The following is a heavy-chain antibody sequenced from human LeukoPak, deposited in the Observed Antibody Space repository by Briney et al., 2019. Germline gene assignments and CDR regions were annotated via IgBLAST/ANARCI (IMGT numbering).Heavy chain of an antibody. CDR3: ARDLRSSITIFGVVNGFDP. D-gene: IGHD3-3*01. CDR2: IYYSGST. CDR1: GGSISSYY. V-gene: IGHV4-59*12. J-gene: IGHJ5*02. Sequence: PSETLSLTCTVSGGSISSYYWSWIRQPPGKGLEWIGYIYYSGSTNYNPSLKSRVTISVDTSKNQFSLKLSSVTAADTAMYYCARDLRSSITIFGVVNGFDPWGQGTLVTVSS.